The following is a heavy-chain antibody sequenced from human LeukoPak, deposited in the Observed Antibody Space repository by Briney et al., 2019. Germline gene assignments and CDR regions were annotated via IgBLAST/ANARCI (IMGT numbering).Heavy chain of an antibody. CDR2: ISHTGST. Sequence: SETLSLTCTVSGGSISNYYWSWIRQSPGKGLEWIGYISHTGSTNYNPSLKSRVTISVDKSKNQLSLKLSSVTATDTAVYYGASGSGWNNYFEYWGQGTLVTVSS. D-gene: IGHD6-19*01. CDR1: GGSISNYY. V-gene: IGHV4-59*08. CDR3: ASGSGWNNYFEY. J-gene: IGHJ4*02.